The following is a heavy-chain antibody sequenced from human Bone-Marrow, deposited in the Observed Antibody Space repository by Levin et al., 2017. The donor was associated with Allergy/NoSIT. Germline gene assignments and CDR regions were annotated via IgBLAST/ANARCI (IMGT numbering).Heavy chain of an antibody. J-gene: IGHJ6*02. CDR2: ISYDGSNQ. Sequence: RGESLKISCAASGFTFTTYSLHWVRQAPGKGLDWVAVISYDGSNQYYAESVKGRFNISRDNSKNTLYLQMNSLRPEDTAVYYCARGGRSGYYYGLDVWGQGTTVIVSS. D-gene: IGHD3-3*01. V-gene: IGHV3-30-3*01. CDR3: ARGGRSGYYYGLDV. CDR1: GFTFTTYS.